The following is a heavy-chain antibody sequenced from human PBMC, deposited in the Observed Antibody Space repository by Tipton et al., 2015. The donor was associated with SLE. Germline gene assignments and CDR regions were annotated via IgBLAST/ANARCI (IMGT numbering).Heavy chain of an antibody. V-gene: IGHV5-51*03. J-gene: IGHJ4*02. D-gene: IGHD6-13*01. CDR3: ARGDDSSSWYDSFDY. CDR1: GYSFTSYW. Sequence: QLVQSGAEVKKPGESLKISCKGSGYSFTSYWIGWVRQMPGKGLEWMGVIYPGDSDTRYSPSFQGQVTISADKSISTAYLQWSSLKASDTAMYYCARGDDSSSWYDSFDYWGQGTLVTVSS. CDR2: IYPGDSDT.